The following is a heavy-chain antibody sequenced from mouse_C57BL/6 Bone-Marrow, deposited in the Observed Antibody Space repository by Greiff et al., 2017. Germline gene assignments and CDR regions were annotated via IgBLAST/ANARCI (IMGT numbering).Heavy chain of an antibody. CDR3: ARSSPYGNHWYFDV. Sequence: VQLVESGAELARPGASVKLSCKASGYTFTSYGISWVKQRTGQGLEWIGEIYPRSGNTYYNEKFKGKATLTADKSSSTAYMELRSLTSEDSAVYFCARSSPYGNHWYFDVWGTGTTVTVSS. V-gene: IGHV1-81*01. D-gene: IGHD2-1*01. CDR1: GYTFTSYG. J-gene: IGHJ1*03. CDR2: IYPRSGNT.